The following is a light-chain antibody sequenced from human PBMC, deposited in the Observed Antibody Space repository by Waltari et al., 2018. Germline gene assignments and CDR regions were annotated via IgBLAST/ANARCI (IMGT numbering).Light chain of an antibody. CDR3: SSYVGNNNVV. J-gene: IGLJ3*02. V-gene: IGLV2-8*01. CDR2: QVN. CDR1: SRDVGGYNL. Sequence: QSALTQPPSASGSPGQSVTISCNGTSRDVGGYNLVSWYQQHPAKAPKLIIYQVNKRPSGVPDRFSASKSGSTASLTVSGLQAEDEADYYCSSYVGNNNVVFGGGTKLTVL.